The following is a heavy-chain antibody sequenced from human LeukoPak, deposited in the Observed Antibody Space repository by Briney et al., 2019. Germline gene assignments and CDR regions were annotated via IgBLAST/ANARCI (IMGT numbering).Heavy chain of an antibody. Sequence: GGSLRLSCAASGFTFSSYAMSWVRQAPGKGLEWVSAISGSGGSTYYADSVKGRFTISRDNSKNTLYLQMNSLRAEDTAVYYCAKVYDYYGSGTADYWGQGTLVTVSS. V-gene: IGHV3-23*01. D-gene: IGHD3-10*01. CDR1: GFTFSSYA. CDR2: ISGSGGST. CDR3: AKVYDYYGSGTADY. J-gene: IGHJ4*02.